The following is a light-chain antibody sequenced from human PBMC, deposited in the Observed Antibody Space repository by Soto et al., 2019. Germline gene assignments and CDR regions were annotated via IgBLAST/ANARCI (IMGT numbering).Light chain of an antibody. J-gene: IGKJ1*01. CDR1: QSISSY. CDR2: AAS. Sequence: IHITQSPSSLSASVGDRVTITCRASQSISSYLNWYQQKPGKAPKLLIYAASSLQSGVPSRFSGSGSGTDFTLTISSLQPEDFATYYCQQSYSTPRTFGQGNKV. V-gene: IGKV1-39*01. CDR3: QQSYSTPRT.